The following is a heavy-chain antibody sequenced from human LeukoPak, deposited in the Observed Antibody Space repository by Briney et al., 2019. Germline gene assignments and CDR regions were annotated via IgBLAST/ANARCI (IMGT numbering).Heavy chain of an antibody. J-gene: IGHJ4*02. CDR2: IKEDGGEK. CDR3: ASMGGYYYASGSGY. V-gene: IGHV3-7*01. D-gene: IGHD3-10*01. CDR1: GFTFNTYW. Sequence: GGSLRLSCAASGFTFNTYWMSWVRQAPGKGLEWVANIKEDGGEKYYVDSVKGRFTISKDNAKNSLYLQINSLGAEDTAVYYCASMGGYYYASGSGYWGQGTLVTVSS.